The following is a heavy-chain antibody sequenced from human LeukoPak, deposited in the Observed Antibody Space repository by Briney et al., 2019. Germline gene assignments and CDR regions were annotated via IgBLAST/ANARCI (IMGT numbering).Heavy chain of an antibody. CDR1: GFTFSSYA. Sequence: GGSLRLSCAASGFTFSSYAMSWVRQAPGKGLEWVSAISGSGGSTYYADSVKGRFTISRDNSKNTLYLQMNSLRAEDTAVYYCAKAPIPPYYYGSGSFPPSYYFDYWGQGTLVTVSS. CDR3: AKAPIPPYYYGSGSFPPSYYFDY. J-gene: IGHJ4*02. V-gene: IGHV3-23*01. D-gene: IGHD3-10*01. CDR2: ISGSGGST.